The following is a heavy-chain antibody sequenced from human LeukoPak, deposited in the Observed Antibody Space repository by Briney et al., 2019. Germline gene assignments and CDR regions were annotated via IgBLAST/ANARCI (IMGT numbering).Heavy chain of an antibody. D-gene: IGHD3-10*01. CDR3: ARDVRYYYGSGSYMDV. Sequence: GGSLRLSCAFSGFTFSNYAMSWVRQAPGKGLEYVSAISSNGGSTYYANSVKGRFTISRDNSKNTLYLQMGSLRAEDMAVYYCARDVRYYYGSGSYMDVWGQGTTVTVSS. J-gene: IGHJ6*02. CDR2: ISSNGGST. V-gene: IGHV3-64*01. CDR1: GFTFSNYA.